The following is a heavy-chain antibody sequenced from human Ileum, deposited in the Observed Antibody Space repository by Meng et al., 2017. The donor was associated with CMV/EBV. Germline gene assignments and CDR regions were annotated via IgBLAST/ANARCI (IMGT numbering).Heavy chain of an antibody. CDR2: ITADGITT. Sequence: EVHLVASGGAFEQTGGCLRLSWSASGFTFSPNVMNWVRQAPGKGLEWVSSITADGITTYDADSVKGRFTISRDNSKNTLYLSMNSLRAEDTAVYYCARRGNYIDYWGQGTLVTVSS. V-gene: IGHV3-23*04. CDR1: GFTFSPNV. CDR3: ARRGNYIDY. J-gene: IGHJ4*02. D-gene: IGHD1-26*01.